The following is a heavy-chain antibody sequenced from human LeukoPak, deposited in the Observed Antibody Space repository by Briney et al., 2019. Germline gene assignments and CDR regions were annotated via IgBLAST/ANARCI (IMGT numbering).Heavy chain of an antibody. D-gene: IGHD1-1*01. Sequence: GGSLRLSCAASGFTFTDYYMSWIRQAPGKGLEWVSYISSSGSTIYYADSVKGRFTISRDNAKNSLYLQMNSLRAEDTAVYYCARAWNEGNWFDPWGQGTLVTVSS. CDR1: GFTFTDYY. J-gene: IGHJ5*02. V-gene: IGHV3-11*04. CDR3: ARAWNEGNWFDP. CDR2: ISSSGSTI.